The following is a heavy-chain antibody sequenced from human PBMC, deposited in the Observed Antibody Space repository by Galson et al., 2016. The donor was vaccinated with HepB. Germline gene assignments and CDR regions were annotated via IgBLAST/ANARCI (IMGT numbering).Heavy chain of an antibody. CDR1: GYSFSNYW. V-gene: IGHV5-51*01. CDR2: IFPDDSDT. D-gene: IGHD4-17*01. Sequence: QSGAEVKKPGESLKISCEGSGYSFSNYWIGWVRQMPGKGLEWLGIIFPDDSDTRYSPSFQGQVTIPADKSISTADVHWSNPKASDTATYYCATVTKAGANAFDFWGQGTMVTVAS. CDR3: ATVTKAGANAFDF. J-gene: IGHJ3*01.